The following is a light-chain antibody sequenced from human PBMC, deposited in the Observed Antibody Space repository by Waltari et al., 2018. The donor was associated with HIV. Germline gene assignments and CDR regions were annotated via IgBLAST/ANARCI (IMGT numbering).Light chain of an antibody. V-gene: IGLV1-44*01. J-gene: IGLJ3*02. CDR1: RSNIGSNI. CDR3: AAWDDSLNGWV. CDR2: SNN. Sequence: QSVLTQPPSASGTPGQRVTISCSGSRSNIGSNIVNWYQQLPGTAPKLLIYSNNQRPSGVPDRFSGSKSGTSASLAISGLQSDDEADYYCAAWDDSLNGWVFGGGTKLTVL.